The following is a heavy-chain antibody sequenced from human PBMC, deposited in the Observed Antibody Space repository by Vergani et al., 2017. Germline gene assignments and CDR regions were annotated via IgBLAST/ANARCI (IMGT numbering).Heavy chain of an antibody. CDR3: AKDIDYVDYRPNY. D-gene: IGHD4-17*01. CDR2: IRYDGSNK. J-gene: IGHJ4*02. Sequence: QVQLVESGGGVVQPGGSLRLSCAASGFTFSSYGMHWVRQAPGKGLEWVAFIRYDGSNKYYADSVKGRFTISRDNSKNTLYLQMNSLRAEDTAVYYCAKDIDYVDYRPNYWGQGTLVTVSS. V-gene: IGHV3-30*02. CDR1: GFTFSSYG.